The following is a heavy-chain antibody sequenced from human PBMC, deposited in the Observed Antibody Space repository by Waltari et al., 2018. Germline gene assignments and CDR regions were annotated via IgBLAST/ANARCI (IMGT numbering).Heavy chain of an antibody. D-gene: IGHD3-10*01. CDR3: VRGRYYYGSGSKLLDY. CDR1: GGSFSGYY. V-gene: IGHV4-34*01. CDR2: INQSVST. J-gene: IGHJ4*02. Sequence: QVQLQQWGAGLLKPSETLSLTCSVYGGSFSGYYWSWIRQPPGKGLEGIGEINQSVSTNYNPSLSGGGRISVDTSKNQFSLQLSAVTAADTAVYYCVRGRYYYGSGSKLLDYWGQGTLVTVSS.